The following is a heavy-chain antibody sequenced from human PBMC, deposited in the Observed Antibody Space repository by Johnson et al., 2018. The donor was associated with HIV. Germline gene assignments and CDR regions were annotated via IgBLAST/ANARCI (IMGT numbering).Heavy chain of an antibody. Sequence: QLVESGGGVVQPGRSLRLSCAASGFTFSNYAMHWVRQAPGKGLEWVAVIWYNGSNKHYAGSVKGRFTISRDNSKNPLYLQMNSLRVEDTAVYYCARDPAADALRAFDIWGQGTMVTVSS. CDR2: IWYNGSNK. V-gene: IGHV3-33*01. CDR3: ARDPAADALRAFDI. CDR1: GFTFSNYA. J-gene: IGHJ3*02. D-gene: IGHD6-13*01.